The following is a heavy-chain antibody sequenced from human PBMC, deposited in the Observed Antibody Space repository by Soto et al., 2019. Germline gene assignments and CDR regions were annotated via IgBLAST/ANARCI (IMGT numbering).Heavy chain of an antibody. Sequence: SSVKVSCKASGGTFSSSAISWVRQAPGQGLELMGGIIPIFGTANYTQKFQGRVTITADKSTSTAYMELSSLRSEDTAVYYCARANFEYSSSIYYCMYVWS. CDR1: GGTFSSSA. CDR3: ARANFEYSSSIYYCMYV. J-gene: IGHJ6*02. CDR2: IIPIFGTA. D-gene: IGHD6-6*01. V-gene: IGHV1-69*06.